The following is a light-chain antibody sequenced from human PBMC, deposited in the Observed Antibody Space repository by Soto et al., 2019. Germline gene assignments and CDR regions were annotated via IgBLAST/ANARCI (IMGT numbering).Light chain of an antibody. CDR2: DAS. Sequence: EVVLTPSPATLSVSPGDIATLSCRASQSVSTYLAWYQQRPGQAPRLLIYDASYRATDIPPRFSGSGSGTDFTLTISSLEPEDFAVYYCQQRRSWPPTITVGQGTRLEIK. J-gene: IGKJ5*01. CDR3: QQRRSWPPTIT. V-gene: IGKV3-11*01. CDR1: QSVSTY.